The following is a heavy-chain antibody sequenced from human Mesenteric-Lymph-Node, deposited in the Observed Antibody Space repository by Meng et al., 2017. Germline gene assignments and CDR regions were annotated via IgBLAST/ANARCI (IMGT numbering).Heavy chain of an antibody. CDR2: MNPNRGTT. CDR1: GYTFTSYA. CDR3: ATGVADFEY. J-gene: IGHJ4*02. D-gene: IGHD6-19*01. Sequence: VQLVQSGAEVQKPGASVKVSCKASGYTFTSYAMHWVRQAPGQRLEWMGWMNPNRGTTGYAQKFQGRVTMTRNISKSTAYMDLSSLRSEDTAVYYCATGVADFEYWGQGTLVTVSS. V-gene: IGHV1-8*02.